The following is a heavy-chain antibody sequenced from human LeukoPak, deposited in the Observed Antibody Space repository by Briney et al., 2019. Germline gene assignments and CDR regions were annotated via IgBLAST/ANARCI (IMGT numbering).Heavy chain of an antibody. CDR3: AKATGYGGNSEV. Sequence: GGSLRLSCAASGFTFSSYAMSWVRQAPGKGLEWVSGNSGSGGSTYDADSVKGRFTISRDNSKNTLYLQMNSLRAEDTAVYYCAKATGYGGNSEVWGQGTLVTVSS. D-gene: IGHD4-23*01. CDR1: GFTFSSYA. CDR2: NSGSGGST. V-gene: IGHV3-23*01. J-gene: IGHJ4*02.